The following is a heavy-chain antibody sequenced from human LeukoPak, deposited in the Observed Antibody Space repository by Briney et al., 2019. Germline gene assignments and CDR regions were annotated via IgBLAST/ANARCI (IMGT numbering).Heavy chain of an antibody. CDR1: GGSISGYY. CDR2: IYYSGST. J-gene: IGHJ5*02. D-gene: IGHD3-9*01. CDR3: ASSYYDILTGSNGFDP. V-gene: IGHV4-59*01. Sequence: SETLSLTCTVSGGSISGYYWSWIRQPPGKGLEWIGYIYYSGSTNYNPSLKSRVTISVDTSKNQFSLKLSSVTAADTAVYYCASSYYDILTGSNGFDPWGQGTLVTASS.